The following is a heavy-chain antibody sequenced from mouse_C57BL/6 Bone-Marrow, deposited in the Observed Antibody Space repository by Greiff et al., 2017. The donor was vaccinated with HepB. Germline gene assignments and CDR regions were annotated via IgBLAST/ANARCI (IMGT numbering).Heavy chain of an antibody. CDR3: AAYSYGSSFRCDY. D-gene: IGHD1-1*01. V-gene: IGHV5-4*01. Sequence: DVQLVESGGGLVKPGGSLKLSCAASGFTFSSYAMSWVRQTPEKRLEWVATISDGGSYTYYPDNVKGRFTISRDNAKNNLYLQMSHLKSEDTAMYSCAAYSYGSSFRCDYWGQGTTLTVSS. CDR1: GFTFSSYA. J-gene: IGHJ2*01. CDR2: ISDGGSYT.